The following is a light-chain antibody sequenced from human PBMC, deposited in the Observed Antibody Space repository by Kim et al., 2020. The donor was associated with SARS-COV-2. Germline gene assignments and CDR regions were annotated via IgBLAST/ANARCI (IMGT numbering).Light chain of an antibody. V-gene: IGKV1-39*01. Sequence: DIQMTQSPSSLSASVGDRVTITCRASQSISGYLNWYQQKPGKDPKLLIYAASSLQSGVPSRFSGSGSGTDFTLTISSLQPEDFATYYCQQSYSTLPYTFGQGTKLEI. CDR1: QSISGY. CDR3: QQSYSTLPYT. CDR2: AAS. J-gene: IGKJ2*01.